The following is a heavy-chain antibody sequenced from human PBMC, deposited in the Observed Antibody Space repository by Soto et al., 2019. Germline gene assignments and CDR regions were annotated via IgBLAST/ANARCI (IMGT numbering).Heavy chain of an antibody. D-gene: IGHD3-10*01. CDR2: IIPILGIA. J-gene: IGHJ4*02. V-gene: IGHV1-69*08. CDR1: VGTFSSYT. Sequence: QVQLVQSGAEVKKPGSSVKVSCKASVGTFSSYTISWVRQSPGQGLEWMGRIIPILGIANYAQKFQGRVTITADKSTSTAYIELSSLRSEDAAVYYCARDRVAGYYGSRSGRGYIWGQGTMVTVSS. CDR3: ARDRVAGYYGSRSGRGYI.